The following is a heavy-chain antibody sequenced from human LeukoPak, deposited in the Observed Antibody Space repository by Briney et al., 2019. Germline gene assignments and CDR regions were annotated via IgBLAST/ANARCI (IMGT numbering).Heavy chain of an antibody. D-gene: IGHD3-22*01. CDR1: GGSISSYY. CDR3: ARDRGYYDSSGYYDY. V-gene: IGHV4-59*01. J-gene: IGHJ4*02. Sequence: PSETLSLTCTVSGGSISSYYWSWIRQPPGKGLEWLGYIYYSGSTNYNPSLKSRVTISVDTSKNQFSLKLSSVTAADTAVYYCARDRGYYDSSGYYDYWGQGTLVTVSS. CDR2: IYYSGST.